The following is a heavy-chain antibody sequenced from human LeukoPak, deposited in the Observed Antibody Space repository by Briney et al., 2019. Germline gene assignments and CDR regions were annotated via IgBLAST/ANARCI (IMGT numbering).Heavy chain of an antibody. D-gene: IGHD2-21*01. CDR1: GFTFSSYW. V-gene: IGHV3-7*01. J-gene: IGHJ3*02. Sequence: GGSLRLSCAASGFTFSSYWMSWVRQAPGKGLEWVAKINQDGSEKYYVVCVKGRFTISRDNGKESLYLQMNSLRAEDTAVYYCARKGRRFIAYEADAFDIWGQGTMVTVS. CDR2: INQDGSEK. CDR3: ARKGRRFIAYEADAFDI.